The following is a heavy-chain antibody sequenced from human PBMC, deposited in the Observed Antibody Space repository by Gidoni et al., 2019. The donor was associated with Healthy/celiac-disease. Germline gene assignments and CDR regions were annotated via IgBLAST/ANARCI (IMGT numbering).Heavy chain of an antibody. D-gene: IGHD6-19*01. Sequence: QVQLVESGGGVVQPGGSLRLSCAASGFTFSSSVMHWVRQAPGKGRGWVAFILYDGSNKYYADSVKGRVTISRDNSKNTLYLQMNSLRAEDTAVYYCAKDFAPLAYIAVAGTLDYWGQGTLVTVSS. V-gene: IGHV3-30*02. CDR1: GFTFSSSV. CDR2: ILYDGSNK. CDR3: AKDFAPLAYIAVAGTLDY. J-gene: IGHJ4*02.